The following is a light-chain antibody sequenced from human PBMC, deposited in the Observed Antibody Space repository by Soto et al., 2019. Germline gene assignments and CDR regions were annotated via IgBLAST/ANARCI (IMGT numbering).Light chain of an antibody. Sequence: EIVLTQSPGTLSLSPGERATLSCRASQSVNSNYLTWYQQKPGLTPGLLIYGASSRATGIPDRFSGSGSGTDFTLTISRLEPEDFAVYYCQQYDSSRLTFGGGTKVDNK. CDR3: QQYDSSRLT. CDR2: GAS. CDR1: QSVNSNY. V-gene: IGKV3-20*01. J-gene: IGKJ4*01.